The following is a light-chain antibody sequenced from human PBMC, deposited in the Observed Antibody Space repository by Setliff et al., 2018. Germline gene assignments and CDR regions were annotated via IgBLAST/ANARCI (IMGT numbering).Light chain of an antibody. CDR1: SSDVGGYNH. J-gene: IGLJ1*01. CDR2: EVS. Sequence: QSVLTQPASVPGSPGQSIAISCTGTSSDVGGYNHVSWYQQHPGKAPNLMIYEVSNRPSGVSNRFSGSKSGNTASLTISGLQAEDEADYYCSSYTNTRTAYVFGTGTKVTVL. V-gene: IGLV2-14*01. CDR3: SSYTNTRTAYV.